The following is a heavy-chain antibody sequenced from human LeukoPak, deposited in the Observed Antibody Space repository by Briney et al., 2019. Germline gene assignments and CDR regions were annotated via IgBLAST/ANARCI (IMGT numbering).Heavy chain of an antibody. CDR3: ARGGIAARPDEMGAFDI. CDR2: INPSGGST. D-gene: IGHD6-6*01. J-gene: IGHJ3*02. CDR1: GYTFTSYY. V-gene: IGHV1-46*01. Sequence: ASVKVSCKASGYTFTSYYMHWVRQAPGQGLEWMGIINPSGGSTSYAQKFQGRVTMTRDTSTSTVYMELSSLRSEDTAVYYCARGGIAARPDEMGAFDIWGQGTMVTVSS.